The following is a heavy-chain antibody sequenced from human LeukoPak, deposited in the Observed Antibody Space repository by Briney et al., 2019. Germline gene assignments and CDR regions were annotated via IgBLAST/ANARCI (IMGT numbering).Heavy chain of an antibody. V-gene: IGHV3-7*01. J-gene: IGHJ6*04. Sequence: GGSLRLSCAASGFTFSSYWMNWVRQAPGKGLEWVANIKKDGSEKYYVDSVKGRFTISRDNAKTSLYLQMNSLRAEDTAAYYCARDNDGKDVWGKGTTVIVSS. CDR2: IKKDGSEK. CDR1: GFTFSSYW. D-gene: IGHD2-8*01. CDR3: ARDNDGKDV.